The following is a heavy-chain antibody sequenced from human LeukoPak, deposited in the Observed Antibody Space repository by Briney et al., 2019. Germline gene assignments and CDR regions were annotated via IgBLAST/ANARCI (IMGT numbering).Heavy chain of an antibody. CDR3: ARAPVAGTNYYYYMDV. J-gene: IGHJ6*03. D-gene: IGHD6-19*01. Sequence: PGGSLRLSCAASGFTFSSYWLTWVRQAPGKGLEWVANIKQDGSEKFYVDSVKGRFTISRDSAKNSLYLQMNSLRAEDTAVYYCARAPVAGTNYYYYMDVWGKGTTVTVSS. V-gene: IGHV3-7*03. CDR1: GFTFSSYW. CDR2: IKQDGSEK.